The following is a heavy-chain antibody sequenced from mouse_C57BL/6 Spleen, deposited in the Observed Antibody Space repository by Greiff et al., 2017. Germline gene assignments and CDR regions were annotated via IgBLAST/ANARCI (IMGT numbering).Heavy chain of an antibody. CDR3: ARDYYGSSYWYCDV. Sequence: EVMLVESGGGLVKPGGSLKLSCAASGFTFSDYGMHWVRQAPEKGLEWVAYISSGSSTIYYADTVKGRFTISRDNAKNTLFRQMTSLRSEYTAMDYCARDYYGSSYWYCDVWGTGTTVTVSS. V-gene: IGHV5-17*01. D-gene: IGHD1-1*01. J-gene: IGHJ1*03. CDR2: ISSGSSTI. CDR1: GFTFSDYG.